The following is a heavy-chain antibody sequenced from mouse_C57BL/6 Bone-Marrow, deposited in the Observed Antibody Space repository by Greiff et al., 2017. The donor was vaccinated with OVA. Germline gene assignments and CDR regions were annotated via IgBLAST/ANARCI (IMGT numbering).Heavy chain of an antibody. D-gene: IGHD2-1*01. CDR3: AREGYYGNYAWYFDV. V-gene: IGHV1-50*01. Sequence: VQLQQPGAELVKPGASVKLSCKASGYTFTSYWMQWVKQRPGQGLEWIGEIDPSDSYTNYNQKFKGKATLTVDTSSSTAYMQLSSLTSEDYAVYYCAREGYYGNYAWYFDVWGTGTTVTVSS. CDR1: GYTFTSYW. CDR2: IDPSDSYT. J-gene: IGHJ1*03.